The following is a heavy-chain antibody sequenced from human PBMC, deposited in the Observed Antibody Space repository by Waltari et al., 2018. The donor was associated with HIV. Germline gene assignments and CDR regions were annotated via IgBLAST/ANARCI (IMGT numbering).Heavy chain of an antibody. CDR1: GFQFGNYV. V-gene: IGHV3-9*01. Sequence: EAQLVESGGGSVQPGRSLRLSCAASGFQFGNYVMNWVRQAPGKALEWVSGISWNSGNIEYADSVKGRFTISRDNGKNSLYLQMNSLRSEDTGLYYCAKDMGIFYAYGMDVWGQGTAVTVSS. CDR3: AKDMGIFYAYGMDV. J-gene: IGHJ6*02. CDR2: ISWNSGNI. D-gene: IGHD2-8*01.